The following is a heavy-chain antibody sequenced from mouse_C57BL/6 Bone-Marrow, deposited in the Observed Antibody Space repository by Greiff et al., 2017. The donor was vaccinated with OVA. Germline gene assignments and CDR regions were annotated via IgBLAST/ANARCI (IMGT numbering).Heavy chain of an antibody. J-gene: IGHJ4*01. Sequence: EVHLVESGGGLVQPGGSLSLSCAASGFTFTDYYMSWVRQPPGKALEWLGFLRNKANGYTTEYSASVKGRFTISRDNSQSILYLQMDALRAEDSSTYSCARLRLVYYAMDYWGQGTSVTVSS. D-gene: IGHD1-1*01. CDR1: GFTFTDYY. CDR3: ARLRLVYYAMDY. V-gene: IGHV7-3*01. CDR2: LRNKANGYTT.